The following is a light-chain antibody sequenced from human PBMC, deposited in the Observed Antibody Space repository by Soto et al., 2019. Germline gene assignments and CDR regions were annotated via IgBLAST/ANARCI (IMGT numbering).Light chain of an antibody. V-gene: IGKV3-20*01. Sequence: EIVLTQSPGTLSLSPGERATLSCRASQSVSSSFLAWYQQKPGQAPRLLIYGASSRATGIPDRFSGSGSGTDFTLTISRLEPEDVAVYSCQQYDSSPLTVGGGTKVEIK. CDR1: QSVSSSF. CDR3: QQYDSSPLT. CDR2: GAS. J-gene: IGKJ4*01.